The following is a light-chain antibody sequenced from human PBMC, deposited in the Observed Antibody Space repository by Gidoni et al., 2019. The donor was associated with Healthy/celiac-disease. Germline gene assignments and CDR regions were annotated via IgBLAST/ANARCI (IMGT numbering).Light chain of an antibody. J-gene: IGKJ3*01. V-gene: IGKV1-13*02. CDR2: DAS. CDR3: QQFNSYPFT. CDR1: KGISSA. Sequence: AIQLTQSPSSLSASVGDRVTITCRASKGISSALAWYQQKPGKAPKLMIYDASILENGVPSWVSGGGSCTNFSLTIISLQPEDFSTYYYQQFNSYPFTFGPGTKVDIK.